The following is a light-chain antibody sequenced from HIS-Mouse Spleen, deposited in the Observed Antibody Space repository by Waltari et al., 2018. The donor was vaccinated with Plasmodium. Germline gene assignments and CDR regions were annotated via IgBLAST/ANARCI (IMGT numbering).Light chain of an antibody. J-gene: IGKJ3*01. V-gene: IGKV3-15*01. CDR2: GAS. Sequence: EIVMTQPPATLSVSPGERATLSCRASQSVSSNLAWYQPKPVHAPRLLIYGASTRATGIPARFSGSGSGTEFTLTISSLQSEDFAVYYCQQYNNWSFAFGPGTKVDIK. CDR3: QQYNNWSFA. CDR1: QSVSSN.